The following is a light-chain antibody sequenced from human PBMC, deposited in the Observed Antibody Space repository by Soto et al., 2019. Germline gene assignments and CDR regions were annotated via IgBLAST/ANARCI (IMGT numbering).Light chain of an antibody. CDR1: QRISSW. CDR3: QQYYGCPQA. CDR2: DAS. Sequence: VDVTRSPSTRSGCIGNEGTIAWRASQRISSWLAWYQQKPGKAPKLLIYDASSFVSGVTSWFSGRRSRPAFSPTIRSLRSEALSAFYCQQYYGCPQAFGSGTKVDIK. J-gene: IGKJ1*01. V-gene: IGKV1-5*01.